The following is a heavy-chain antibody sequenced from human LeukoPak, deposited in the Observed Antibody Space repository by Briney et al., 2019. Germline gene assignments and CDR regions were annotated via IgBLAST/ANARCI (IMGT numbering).Heavy chain of an antibody. CDR3: ARDGSSWFFNC. V-gene: IGHV3-48*03. D-gene: IGHD6-13*01. CDR1: GFTFSSYE. J-gene: IGHJ4*02. Sequence: GGSLRLSCAASGFTFSSYEMNWVRQAPGKGLEWVSYISGGGSTIYYADSVKGRFTISRDNAKNSLYLQMNSLRAEGTAVYYCARDGSSWFFNCWGQGTLVTVSS. CDR2: ISGGGSTI.